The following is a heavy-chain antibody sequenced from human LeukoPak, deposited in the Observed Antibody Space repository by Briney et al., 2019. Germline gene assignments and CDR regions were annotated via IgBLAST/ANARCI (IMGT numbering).Heavy chain of an antibody. CDR1: GYTFTSYG. CDR3: ARDHDIVVVPAALPHAFDI. J-gene: IGHJ3*02. V-gene: IGHV1-18*01. D-gene: IGHD2-2*02. Sequence: GASVKVSCKASGYTFTSYGISWVRQAPGQGLEWMGWISAYNGNTNYAQKLQGRVTMTTDTSTSTAYMELRSLRSDDTAVYYCARDHDIVVVPAALPHAFDIWGQGTMVTVSS. CDR2: ISAYNGNT.